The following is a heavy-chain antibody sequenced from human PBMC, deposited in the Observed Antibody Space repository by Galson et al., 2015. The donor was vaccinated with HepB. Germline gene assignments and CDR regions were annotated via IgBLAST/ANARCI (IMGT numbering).Heavy chain of an antibody. V-gene: IGHV5-51*01. D-gene: IGHD3-22*01. J-gene: IGHJ5*02. Sequence: QSGAEVKKPGESLKISCKGSGSSFTNYWIAWVRQLPGKGLEWMGIIYPGDSDTRYRPSFQGQVTISADKSISTAFLHWSSLKASDTAVYYCARVFPAATMTFDPWGQGTLVTVSS. CDR3: ARVFPAATMTFDP. CDR1: GSSFTNYW. CDR2: IYPGDSDT.